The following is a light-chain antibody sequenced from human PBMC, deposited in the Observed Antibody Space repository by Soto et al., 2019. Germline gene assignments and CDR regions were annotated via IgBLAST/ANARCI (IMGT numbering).Light chain of an antibody. CDR2: RNN. J-gene: IGLJ2*01. V-gene: IGLV1-47*01. CDR3: AAWDDSLSGVV. CDR1: SSNIGSNY. Sequence: SVLTQPPSASGTPGQMVTISCSGSSSNIGSNYVFWYQHLPGTAPKLLIYRNNQRPSGVPDRFSGSKSGTSASLAISGLRSEDETDYYCAAWDDSLSGVVFGGGTKVTVL.